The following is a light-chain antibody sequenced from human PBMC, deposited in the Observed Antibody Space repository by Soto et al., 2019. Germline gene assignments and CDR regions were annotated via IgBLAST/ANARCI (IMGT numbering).Light chain of an antibody. CDR1: QDVGSW. CDR2: GAF. J-gene: IGKJ5*01. CDR3: QQGASFPIA. V-gene: IGKV1-12*01. Sequence: DIQMTQSPSSVSASVGDRVTITCRASQDVGSWLAWYQQKPGKAPDLLIYGAFILQDGVPSRFYGRGSGTDFTLPISGLQPEDFATYYGQQGASFPIAFGQGTRLEI.